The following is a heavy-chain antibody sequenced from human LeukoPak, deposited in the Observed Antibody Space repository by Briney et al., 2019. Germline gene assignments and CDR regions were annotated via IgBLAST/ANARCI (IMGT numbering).Heavy chain of an antibody. J-gene: IGHJ4*02. V-gene: IGHV3-30*02. CDR2: ISHDGGNK. CDR1: GFTLSSCG. Sequence: GGSLRLSCAVSGFTLSSCGMHWVRQAPGKGLEWLAGISHDGGNKYYADSVKGRFTISRDNSKNTLDLQMNSLRAEDTALYYCAKETMVTLGSYFHYWGQETQDTVSS. CDR3: AKETMVTLGSYFHY. D-gene: IGHD4-23*01.